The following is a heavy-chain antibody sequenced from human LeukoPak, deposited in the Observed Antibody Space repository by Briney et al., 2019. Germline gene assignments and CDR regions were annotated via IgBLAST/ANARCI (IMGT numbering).Heavy chain of an antibody. CDR1: GYSFTSYG. D-gene: IGHD5-12*01. CDR3: ARDRYSGYDLMVRAGSRFDP. CDR2: ISAYHGNT. J-gene: IGHJ5*02. V-gene: IGHV1-18*04. Sequence: ASVKVSCKPSGYSFTSYGICWVRQAPGPGIEWMGWISAYHGNTNYAQKLHGRVTMTTDTSTSTAYMELRSLRSDDTAVYYCARDRYSGYDLMVRAGSRFDPWGQGTLVTVSS.